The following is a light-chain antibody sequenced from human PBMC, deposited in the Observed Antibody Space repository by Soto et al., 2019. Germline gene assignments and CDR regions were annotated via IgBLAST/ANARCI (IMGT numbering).Light chain of an antibody. Sequence: DIVMTQTPLSSPVTLGQPASISCRSSQSLVHSDGNTYLSWLQQRPGQPPRLLIYKISNRLSGVPDRFSGRGSGTDFTLKISRVEAEDVGLYYCMQPTHFPFTFGPGTKVDIK. J-gene: IGKJ3*01. V-gene: IGKV2-24*01. CDR1: QSLVHSDGNTY. CDR3: MQPTHFPFT. CDR2: KIS.